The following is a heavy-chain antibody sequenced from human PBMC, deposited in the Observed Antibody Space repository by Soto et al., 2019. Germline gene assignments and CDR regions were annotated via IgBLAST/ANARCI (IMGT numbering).Heavy chain of an antibody. CDR2: IYHSGTS. J-gene: IGHJ5*02. Sequence: SETLSLTCALAGASVGSVGYTWSWIRQPPGGGLEWIGYIYHSGTSLYYPSLKTRLTVSLDMSKNQFSLTLRSMTAADTAVYFCARTEFYFSVGTYRYLMFDPWGQGTQVTVSS. CDR1: GASVGSVGYT. V-gene: IGHV4-30-2*01. D-gene: IGHD2-15*01. CDR3: ARTEFYFSVGTYRYLMFDP.